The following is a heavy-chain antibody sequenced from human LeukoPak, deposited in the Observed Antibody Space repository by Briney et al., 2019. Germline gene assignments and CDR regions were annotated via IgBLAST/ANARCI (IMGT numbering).Heavy chain of an antibody. CDR1: GYTFTGYY. CDR3: ARVSRGWFYYFDY. D-gene: IGHD6-19*01. Sequence: ASVKVSCKASGYTFTGYYMHWVRQAPGQGLEWMGWINPNSGGTNYAQKFQGRVTMTRDTSISTAYMELSRLRSDDTAVYYCARVSRGWFYYFDYWGQGTLLTVSS. J-gene: IGHJ4*02. V-gene: IGHV1-2*02. CDR2: INPNSGGT.